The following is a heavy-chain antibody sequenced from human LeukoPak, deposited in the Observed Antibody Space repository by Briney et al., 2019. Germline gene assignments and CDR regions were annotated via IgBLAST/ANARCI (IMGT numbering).Heavy chain of an antibody. CDR2: INHSGST. CDR3: ARDPYSASYYHWFDP. CDR1: GGSFSGYY. J-gene: IGHJ5*02. Sequence: TSETLSLTCAVYGGSFSGYYWSWIRQPPGKGLEWIGEINHSGSTNYNPSLKSRVTISVDTSKNQFSLKLSSVTAADTAVYYCARDPYSASYYHWFDPWGQGTLVTVSS. V-gene: IGHV4-34*01. D-gene: IGHD1-26*01.